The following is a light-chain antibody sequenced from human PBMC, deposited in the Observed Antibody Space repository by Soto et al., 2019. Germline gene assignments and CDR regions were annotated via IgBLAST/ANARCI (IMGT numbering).Light chain of an antibody. CDR1: QSVSSNY. J-gene: IGKJ5*01. CDR3: QQYGSSPPIT. Sequence: EIVLTQSPGTLYLSPRERATLSCRASQSVSSNYLVWYQQKPGQAPRLLIYGASSRATGIPDRFSGSGSGTDFTLTISRLEPEDFAVYYCQQYGSSPPITFGQGTRLEIK. CDR2: GAS. V-gene: IGKV3-20*01.